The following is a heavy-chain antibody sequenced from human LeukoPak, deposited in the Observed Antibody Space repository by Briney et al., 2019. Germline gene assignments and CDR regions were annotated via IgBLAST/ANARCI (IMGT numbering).Heavy chain of an antibody. CDR1: GGTFSSYA. CDR2: IIPILGIA. V-gene: IGHV1-69*04. CDR3: ARDPPLVVQAAIGREFDY. J-gene: IGHJ4*02. D-gene: IGHD2-2*01. Sequence: ASVKVSCKASGGTFSSYAISWVRQAPGQGLEWMGRIIPILGIANYTQKFQGRVTITADKSTSTAYMELSSLRSEDTAVYYCARDPPLVVQAAIGREFDYWGQGTLVTVSS.